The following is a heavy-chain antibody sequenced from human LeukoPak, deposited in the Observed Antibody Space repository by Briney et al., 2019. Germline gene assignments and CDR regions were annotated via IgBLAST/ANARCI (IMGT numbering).Heavy chain of an antibody. Sequence: GGSLRLSCAASGFTFSNYWMTWVRQAPGKGLEWVANIRQDGSEKYYVDSVKGRFTISRDNAKNSLYLQMNSLRAEDTALYYCAREDQPRGTFDYWGQGILVTVSS. D-gene: IGHD2-15*01. CDR1: GFTFSNYW. CDR3: AREDQPRGTFDY. J-gene: IGHJ4*02. V-gene: IGHV3-7*05. CDR2: IRQDGSEK.